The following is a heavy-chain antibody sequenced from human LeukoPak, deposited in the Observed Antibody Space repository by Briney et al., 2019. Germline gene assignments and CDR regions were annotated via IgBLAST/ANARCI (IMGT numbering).Heavy chain of an antibody. CDR3: YGIHLGDSFDI. Sequence: PGGSLRLSCAASGFIVSRNYMGWVRQAPGKGLEWVSALSSKYETYYADSVKDRFTISRDNSENTLYLQMNALRAEDTALYYCYGIHLGDSFDIWGRGTMVIVFS. V-gene: IGHV3-53*01. D-gene: IGHD3-16*01. J-gene: IGHJ3*02. CDR2: LSSKYET. CDR1: GFIVSRNY.